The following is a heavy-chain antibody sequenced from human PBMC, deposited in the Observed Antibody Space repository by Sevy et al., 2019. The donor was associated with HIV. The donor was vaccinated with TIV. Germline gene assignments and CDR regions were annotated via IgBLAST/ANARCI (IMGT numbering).Heavy chain of an antibody. CDR1: GYTFTGYY. CDR3: ASSSGRLRGSLLLLGY. CDR2: INPNSGGT. V-gene: IGHV1-2*02. J-gene: IGHJ4*02. D-gene: IGHD3-10*01. Sequence: ASVKVSCKASGYTFTGYYMHWVRQAPGQGLEWMGWINPNSGGTNYAQKFQGRLTMTRDTSISTAYMELSRLRSDDTAVYYCASSSGRLRGSLLLLGYWGQGTLVTVSS.